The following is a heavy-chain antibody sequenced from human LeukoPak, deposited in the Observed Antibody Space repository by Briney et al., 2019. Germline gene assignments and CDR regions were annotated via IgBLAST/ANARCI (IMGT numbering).Heavy chain of an antibody. CDR2: ISYDGSNK. D-gene: IGHD3-22*01. CDR3: ARDKDYYDSSGFFQH. Sequence: GRSLRLSCAASGFTFSSYAMHWVRQAPGKGLEWVAVISYDGSNKYYADSVKGRFTISRDNSKNTLYLQMNSLGAEDTAVYYCARDKDYYDSSGFFQHWGQGTLVTVSS. CDR1: GFTFSSYA. J-gene: IGHJ1*01. V-gene: IGHV3-30*04.